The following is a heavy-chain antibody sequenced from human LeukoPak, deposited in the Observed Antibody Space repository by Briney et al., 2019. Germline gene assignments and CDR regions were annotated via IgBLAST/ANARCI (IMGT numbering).Heavy chain of an antibody. V-gene: IGHV4-59*01. Sequence: PSETLSLTCTVSGGSISSYYWSWIRQPPGKGLEWIGYIYYSGSTNYNPSLKSRVTISVDTSKNQFSLKLSSVTAADTAVYYCARGIAAAGTRPSPFDYWGQGTLVTVSS. CDR3: ARGIAAAGTRPSPFDY. D-gene: IGHD6-13*01. CDR2: IYYSGST. CDR1: GGSISSYY. J-gene: IGHJ4*02.